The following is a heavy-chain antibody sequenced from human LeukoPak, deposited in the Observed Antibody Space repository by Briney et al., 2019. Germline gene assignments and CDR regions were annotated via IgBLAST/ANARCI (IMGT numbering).Heavy chain of an antibody. V-gene: IGHV1-18*01. D-gene: IGHD3-9*01. CDR1: GYTFTSYG. CDR3: ARVHDILTGYPFDY. Sequence: ASVKVSCMASGYTFTSYGISWVRQAPGQGLEWMGWISAYNGNTNYAQKLQGRVTMTTDTSTSTAYMELRSLRSDDTAVYYCARVHDILTGYPFDYWGQGTLVTVSS. J-gene: IGHJ4*02. CDR2: ISAYNGNT.